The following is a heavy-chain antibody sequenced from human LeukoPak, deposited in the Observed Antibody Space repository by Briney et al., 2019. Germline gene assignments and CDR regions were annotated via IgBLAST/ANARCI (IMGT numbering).Heavy chain of an antibody. D-gene: IGHD3-16*01. CDR3: ARAGGDYVWEPFDY. V-gene: IGHV1-69*05. CDR1: GGTFSSYA. J-gene: IGHJ4*02. Sequence: PRASVKVSCKASGGTFSSYAISWVRQAPGQGLEWMGGIIPIFGTANYAQKFQGRVTITTDESTSTAYMELSSLRSEDTALYYCARAGGDYVWEPFDYWGQGTLVTVSS. CDR2: IIPIFGTA.